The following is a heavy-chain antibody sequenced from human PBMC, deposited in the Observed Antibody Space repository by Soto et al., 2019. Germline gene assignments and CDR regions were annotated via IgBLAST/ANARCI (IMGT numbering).Heavy chain of an antibody. Sequence: PGGSLRLSCAASGFTFSSYAVSWVRQAPGKGLEXVSXISXXXXXTXXADSVKGRFTISRDNSKNTLYLQMNSLRAEDTAVYYCAKDSLDYFDYWGQGTLVTASS. D-gene: IGHD6-13*01. V-gene: IGHV3-23*01. J-gene: IGHJ4*02. CDR3: AKDSLDYFDY. CDR2: ISXXXXXT. CDR1: GFTFSSYA.